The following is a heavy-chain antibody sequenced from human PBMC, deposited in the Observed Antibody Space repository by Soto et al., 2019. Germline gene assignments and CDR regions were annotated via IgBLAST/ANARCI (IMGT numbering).Heavy chain of an antibody. CDR2: ITHSGST. J-gene: IGHJ4*02. Sequence: PSETLSLTCAVYCGSFSGYYWTWVRQPPGKGLEWIGEITHSGSTTYNPSLKSRVTISVDTSRDQFSLRLTSVTAADAAAYYCVRGGFHRGNYYIFDYWGQGALVTVSS. CDR3: VRGGFHRGNYYIFDY. CDR1: CGSFSGYY. D-gene: IGHD3-22*01. V-gene: IGHV4-34*01.